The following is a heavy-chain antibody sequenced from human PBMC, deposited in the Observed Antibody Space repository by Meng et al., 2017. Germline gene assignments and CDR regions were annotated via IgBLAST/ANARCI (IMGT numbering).Heavy chain of an antibody. Sequence: GQLVRSGGGMSPPGGSLGFSCAASGFSFSTYAMHWVRQAPGKGLEWVAVISYDGSNKYYADSVKGRFTTSRDNSKNTLYLQMNSLRVEDTAVYFCARDQGDAILEWLSDPFYWGQGTLVTVSS. V-gene: IGHV3-30*01. J-gene: IGHJ4*02. D-gene: IGHD3-3*01. CDR3: ARDQGDAILEWLSDPFY. CDR1: GFSFSTYA. CDR2: ISYDGSNK.